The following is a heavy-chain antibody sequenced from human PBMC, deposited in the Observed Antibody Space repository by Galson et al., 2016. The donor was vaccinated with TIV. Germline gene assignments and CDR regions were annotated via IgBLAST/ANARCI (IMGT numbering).Heavy chain of an antibody. D-gene: IGHD2-21*01. V-gene: IGHV1-18*01. CDR2: ITVNSGNT. J-gene: IGHJ4*02. CDR1: GYTFSSFG. Sequence: SVKVSCKASGYTFSSFGISWVRQAPGQGLEWMGWITVNSGNTKYARKFQGRVTMTADTPTSTVYMELRSLGSDDTAVYYCARDAMIALVYFDSWGQGSLVTVSS. CDR3: ARDAMIALVYFDS.